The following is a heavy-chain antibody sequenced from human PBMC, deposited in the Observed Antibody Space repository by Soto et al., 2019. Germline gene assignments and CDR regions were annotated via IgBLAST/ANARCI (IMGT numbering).Heavy chain of an antibody. Sequence: GAALKISCKGSGYSFTSYWIGWVRQMPGKGLEWMGIIYPGDSDTRYSPSFQGQVTISADKSISTAHLQWSSLKASDTAMYYCTIGEAADDRYGMDVWGQGTTVIVSS. J-gene: IGHJ6*02. V-gene: IGHV5-51*01. CDR3: TIGEAADDRYGMDV. CDR2: IYPGDSDT. D-gene: IGHD6-13*01. CDR1: GYSFTSYW.